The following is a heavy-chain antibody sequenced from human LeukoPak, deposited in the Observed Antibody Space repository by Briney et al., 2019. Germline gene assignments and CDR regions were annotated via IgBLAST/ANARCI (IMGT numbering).Heavy chain of an antibody. CDR2: ISSSSSTI. CDR3: ARDLTPVTPDY. CDR1: GFTFSSYS. Sequence: PGRSLRLSCAASGFTFSSYSMNWVRQAPGKGLEWVSYISSSSSTIYYADSVKGRFTISRDNAKNSLYLQMNSRRAEDTAVYYCARDLTPVTPDYWGQGTLVTVSS. D-gene: IGHD4-17*01. V-gene: IGHV3-48*01. J-gene: IGHJ4*02.